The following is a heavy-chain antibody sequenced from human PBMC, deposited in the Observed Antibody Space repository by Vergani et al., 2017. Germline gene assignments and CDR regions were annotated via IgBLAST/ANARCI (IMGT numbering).Heavy chain of an antibody. J-gene: IGHJ4*02. Sequence: QVQLVQSGAEVKKPGSSVKVSCKASGGTFSSYAISWVRQAPGQGLEWMGGIIPIFGTANYAQKFQGRVTITADESTSTAYMELSSLRSEDTAVYYCTRHGYYGSGTEDPFDYWGQGTLVTVSS. V-gene: IGHV1-69*01. CDR3: TRHGYYGSGTEDPFDY. CDR1: GGTFSSYA. D-gene: IGHD3-10*01. CDR2: IIPIFGTA.